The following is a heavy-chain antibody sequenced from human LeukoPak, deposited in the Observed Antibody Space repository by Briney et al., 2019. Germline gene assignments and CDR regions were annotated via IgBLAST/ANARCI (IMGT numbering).Heavy chain of an antibody. CDR1: GGTFSSYA. J-gene: IGHJ5*02. D-gene: IGHD3-22*01. CDR3: AREDYYDSSGYSPYNWFDP. V-gene: IGHV1-69*05. Sequence: GSSVKVSCKASGGTFSSYAISWVRQAPGQGLEWMGGIIPIFGTANYAQKFQGRVTITTDESTSTAYMELSSLRSEDTAVYYCAREDYYDSSGYSPYNWFDPWGQGTLVTVSS. CDR2: IIPIFGTA.